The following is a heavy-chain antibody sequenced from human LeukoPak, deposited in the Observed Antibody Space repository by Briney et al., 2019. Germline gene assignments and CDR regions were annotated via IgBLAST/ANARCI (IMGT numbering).Heavy chain of an antibody. CDR1: GYTLTELS. J-gene: IGHJ3*02. Sequence: SCKVSGYTLTELSMHWVRQAPGKGLEWVAVISYDGSNKYYADSVKGRFTISRDNSKNTLYLQMNSLRAEDTAVYYCARGRPGAFDIWGQGTMVTVSS. CDR3: ARGRPGAFDI. V-gene: IGHV3-30-3*01. CDR2: ISYDGSNK.